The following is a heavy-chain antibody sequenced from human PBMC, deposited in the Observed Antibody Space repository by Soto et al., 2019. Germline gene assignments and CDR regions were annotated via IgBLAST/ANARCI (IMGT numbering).Heavy chain of an antibody. CDR3: ARDGPIPAAGNNWFDP. Sequence: PSETLSLTCAVSGGSISSNTYSWSWLRQPPGKSLEWIGYIYDSGGTYYNPSLKSRVTLSVDSSKNQFSLKLSSVTAADTAVYYCARDGPIPAAGNNWFDPWGQGTLVTVSS. CDR1: GGSISSNTYS. D-gene: IGHD6-13*01. V-gene: IGHV4-30-2*01. J-gene: IGHJ5*02. CDR2: IYDSGGT.